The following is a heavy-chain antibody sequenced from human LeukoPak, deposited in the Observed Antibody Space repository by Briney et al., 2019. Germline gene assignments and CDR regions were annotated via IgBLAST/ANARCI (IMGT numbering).Heavy chain of an antibody. CDR2: ISSSGSTT. D-gene: IGHD3-10*01. CDR3: GSGVSRFF. J-gene: IGHJ4*02. V-gene: IGHV3-48*03. CDR1: GFTFSSYE. Sequence: PGGSLRLSCAASGFTFSSYEMNWVRQAPGKGLEWVSYISSSGSTTYYADSVKGRFTISRDNSKNTLYLQMNSLRAEDTAVYYCGSGVSRFFWGQGTLVTVSS.